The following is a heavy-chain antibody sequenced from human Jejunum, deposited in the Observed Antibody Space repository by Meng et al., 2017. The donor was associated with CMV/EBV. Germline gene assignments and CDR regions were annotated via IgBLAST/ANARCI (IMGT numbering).Heavy chain of an antibody. V-gene: IGHV4-34*01. D-gene: IGHD2-2*01. J-gene: IGHJ4*02. CDR2: INHSGSA. CDR1: GGSVSGYY. Sequence: GGSVSGYYWSWIRQSPGQGLEWIGQINHSGSASYNPSLRRRVTISEDTSKNQFSLRLTSVTAADTAIYYCARKYCGSSNCYPFDYWGQGELVTVSS. CDR3: ARKYCGSSNCYPFDY.